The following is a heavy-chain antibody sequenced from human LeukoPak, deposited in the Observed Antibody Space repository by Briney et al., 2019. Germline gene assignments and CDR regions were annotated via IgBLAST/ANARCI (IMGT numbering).Heavy chain of an antibody. V-gene: IGHV1-69*04. CDR1: EDTFNRYA. CDR3: ARGHGYNRNYYLDY. CDR2: IVSVFEVT. Sequence: GASVTVSCKASEDTFNRYAITWVRQAPGQRPEWMGRIVSVFEVTHYAQRFQDRVTITGDKSTTTVFMELGSLTSDDTAVYYCARGHGYNRNYYLDYWGQGTLATVSS. J-gene: IGHJ4*02. D-gene: IGHD5-24*01.